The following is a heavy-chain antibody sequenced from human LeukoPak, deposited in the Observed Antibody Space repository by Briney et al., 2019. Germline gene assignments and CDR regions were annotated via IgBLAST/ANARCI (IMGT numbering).Heavy chain of an antibody. Sequence: GESLKTSCKGSGYGFTSYWIGWVRQMPGKGLEGMGIIYPGDSDTRYSPFFQGQVTISADQSNTTASLQWRSLKASDTALYYCARRPRTMYRSRWYYFDYWGQGNLVTVSS. J-gene: IGHJ4*02. V-gene: IGHV5-51*01. CDR1: GYGFTSYW. CDR3: ARRPRTMYRSRWYYFDY. CDR2: IYPGDSDT. D-gene: IGHD6-13*01.